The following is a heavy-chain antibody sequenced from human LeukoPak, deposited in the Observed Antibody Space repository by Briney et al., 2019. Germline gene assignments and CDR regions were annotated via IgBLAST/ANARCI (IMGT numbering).Heavy chain of an antibody. CDR2: ISGSGSST. D-gene: IGHD3-3*01. CDR3: ARGFTIFGVVNDAFDI. J-gene: IGHJ3*02. V-gene: IGHV3-23*01. CDR1: GFTFSTYA. Sequence: GGSLRLSCAASGFTFSTYAMSWVRQAPGKGLEWVSVISGSGSSTYYADPVKGRFTISRDNSKNTLYLQMNSLRAEDTAVYYCARGFTIFGVVNDAFDIWGQGTMVTVSS.